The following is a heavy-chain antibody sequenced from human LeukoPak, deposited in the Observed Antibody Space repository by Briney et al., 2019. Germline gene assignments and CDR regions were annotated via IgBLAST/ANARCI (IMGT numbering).Heavy chain of an antibody. CDR3: ARTPAAAGT. V-gene: IGHV3-30*04. CDR1: GFTFSNYA. D-gene: IGHD6-13*01. CDR2: ISYDGSNK. J-gene: IGHJ4*02. Sequence: GGSLRLSCAASGFTFSNYALHWVRQAPGKGLEWVTFISYDGSNKYYADSVKGRFTISRDKSKSTLYLQMNSLRAEDTAVYYCARTPAAAGTWGQGTLVTVSS.